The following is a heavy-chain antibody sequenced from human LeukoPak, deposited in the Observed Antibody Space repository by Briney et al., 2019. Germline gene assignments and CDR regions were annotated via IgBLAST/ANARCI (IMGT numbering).Heavy chain of an antibody. CDR1: GFTFSSYA. J-gene: IGHJ4*02. CDR2: ISYDGSNK. V-gene: IGHV3-30-3*01. Sequence: GGSLRLSCAASGFTFSSYAMHWVRQAPGKGLEWVAVISYDGSNKYYADSVKGRFTISRDNSKNTLYLQMNSLRAEDTAVYYCARVRSFGGVIVTLRYWGQGTLVTVSS. D-gene: IGHD3-16*02. CDR3: ARVRSFGGVIVTLRY.